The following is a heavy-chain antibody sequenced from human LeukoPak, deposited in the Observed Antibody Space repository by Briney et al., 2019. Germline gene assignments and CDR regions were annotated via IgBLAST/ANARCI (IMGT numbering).Heavy chain of an antibody. CDR3: ARESAPATPGRLNY. J-gene: IGHJ4*02. CDR1: GFTFSSFA. Sequence: GGSLRLSCAASGFTFSSFAMTWVRQAPGKRLEWVSLISASGSPTYYADSVKGRFTISRDNSKSTLYLQMNSLRAEDTAVYYCARESAPATPGRLNYWGQGTLVTVSS. V-gene: IGHV3-23*01. CDR2: ISASGSPT. D-gene: IGHD6-13*01.